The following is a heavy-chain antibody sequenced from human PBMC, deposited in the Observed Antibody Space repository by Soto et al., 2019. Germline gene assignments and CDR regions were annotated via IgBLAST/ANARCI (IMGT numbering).Heavy chain of an antibody. D-gene: IGHD6-6*01. CDR1: GGSISSYY. Sequence: QVQLQESGPGLVKPSETLSLTCTVSGGSISSYYWTWIRQPPGKGLEWIGYIFYSGSTNYNPSPKSRVTISVDTSKNQFSLKLSSVTAADTAVYYCARHYSAYSSSDWFDPWGQGTLVTVSS. CDR3: ARHYSAYSSSDWFDP. CDR2: IFYSGST. J-gene: IGHJ5*02. V-gene: IGHV4-59*08.